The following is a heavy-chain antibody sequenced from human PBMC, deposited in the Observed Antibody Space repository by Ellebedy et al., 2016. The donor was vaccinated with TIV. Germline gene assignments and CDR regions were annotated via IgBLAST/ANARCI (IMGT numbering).Heavy chain of an antibody. J-gene: IGHJ3*02. V-gene: IGHV4-4*02. CDR1: GVSISTNDW. CDR2: IYHGGTS. Sequence: MPSETLSLTCTVSGVSISTNDWWSWVRQPPGKGLEWIGEIYHGGTSNYNPSLKSRVTISVDTSKNQFSLKLSSVTAADTAVYYCARGIFGDCGPADAFDIWGQGTMVTVSS. CDR3: ARGIFGDCGPADAFDI. D-gene: IGHD2-21*02.